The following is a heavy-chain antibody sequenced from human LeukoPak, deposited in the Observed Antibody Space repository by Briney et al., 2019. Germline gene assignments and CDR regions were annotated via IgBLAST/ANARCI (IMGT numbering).Heavy chain of an antibody. CDR1: GGSISSYY. CDR3: ARDPVWYFDL. Sequence: SETPSLTCTVSGGSISSYYWSWIRQPAGKGLEWIGRIYTSGSTNYNPSLKSRVTMSVDPPKNQFSLKLSSVTAADTAVYYCARDPVWYFDLWGRGTLVTVSS. CDR2: IYTSGST. J-gene: IGHJ2*01. V-gene: IGHV4-4*07.